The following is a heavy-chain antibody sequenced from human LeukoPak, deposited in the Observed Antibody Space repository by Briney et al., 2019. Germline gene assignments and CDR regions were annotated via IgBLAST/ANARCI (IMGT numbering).Heavy chain of an antibody. CDR2: IIPILGIA. CDR1: GGTFSSYA. J-gene: IGHJ3*02. V-gene: IGHV1-69*04. Sequence: SVKVSCKASGGTFSSYAISWVRQAPGQGLEWMGRIIPILGIANYAQKFQGRVTITADKSTCTVYMELSSLRSEDTAVYYCATYSSSWYGPGDAFDIWGQGTMVTVSS. CDR3: ATYSSSWYGPGDAFDI. D-gene: IGHD6-13*01.